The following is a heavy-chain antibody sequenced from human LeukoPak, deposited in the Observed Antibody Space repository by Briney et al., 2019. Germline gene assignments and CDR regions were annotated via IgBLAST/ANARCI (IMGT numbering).Heavy chain of an antibody. V-gene: IGHV4-4*07. CDR1: GGSISSYY. J-gene: IGHJ3*02. Sequence: PSETPSLTCTVSGGSISSYYWSWIRQPAGKGLEWIGRIYTSGSTNYNPSLKSRVTMSVDTSKNQFSLKLSSVTAADTAVYYCARDRSYYYDSSGPVADDAFDTWGQGTMVTVSS. CDR2: IYTSGST. CDR3: ARDRSYYYDSSGPVADDAFDT. D-gene: IGHD3-22*01.